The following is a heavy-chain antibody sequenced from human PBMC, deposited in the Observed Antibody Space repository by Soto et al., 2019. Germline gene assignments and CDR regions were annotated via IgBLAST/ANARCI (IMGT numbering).Heavy chain of an antibody. Sequence: PGGSLRLSCAASGFTFSSYGMHWVRQAPGKGLEWVAVISYDGSNKYYADSVKGRFTISRDNSKNTLYLQMNSLRAEDTAVYYCAKDDYWTGTLHDAFDIWGQGTMVTVSS. CDR1: GFTFSSYG. J-gene: IGHJ3*02. CDR3: AKDDYWTGTLHDAFDI. D-gene: IGHD1-7*01. V-gene: IGHV3-30*18. CDR2: ISYDGSNK.